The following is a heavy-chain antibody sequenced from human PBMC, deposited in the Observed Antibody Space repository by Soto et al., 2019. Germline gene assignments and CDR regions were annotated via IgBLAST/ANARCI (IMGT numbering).Heavy chain of an antibody. J-gene: IGHJ4*02. D-gene: IGHD5-18*01. CDR3: AGPGYSSQDY. CDR1: GFTFSSFA. V-gene: IGHV3-23*01. CDR2: ISGSGDGT. Sequence: GGSLRLSCAASGFTFSSFALIWVRQAPGKGLEWVSAISGSGDGTDYAASVKGRFTISRDNSKNTLYLQMNSLRAEDTAVYYCAGPGYSSQDYWGQGALVTVSS.